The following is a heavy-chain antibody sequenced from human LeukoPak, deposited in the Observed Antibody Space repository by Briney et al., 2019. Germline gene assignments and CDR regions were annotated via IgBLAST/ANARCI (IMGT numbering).Heavy chain of an antibody. CDR1: GFSFSDYY. CDR3: ARDVGPLWELLFDY. V-gene: IGHV3-7*01. D-gene: IGHD1-26*01. J-gene: IGHJ4*02. Sequence: GGSLRLSCAASGFSFSDYYMAWFRQSPGKGLEWVANIKQDGGEKYYVDSVKGRFTISRDNAKNSLYLQMNSLRAEDTAVYYCARDVGPLWELLFDYWGQGTLVTVSS. CDR2: IKQDGGEK.